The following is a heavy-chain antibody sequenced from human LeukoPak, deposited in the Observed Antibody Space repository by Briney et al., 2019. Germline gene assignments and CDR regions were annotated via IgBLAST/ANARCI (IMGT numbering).Heavy chain of an antibody. CDR2: ISTSGGST. Sequence: SGGSLRLSCAASGFTFSSYTMSWVRQTPGKGLEWVSAISTSGGSTYYADSVKGRFTISRDNSKNTLYLQMNSLRAEDTAVYYCAKAGYSSGWPPDYWGQGTLVTVSS. J-gene: IGHJ4*02. CDR3: AKAGYSSGWPPDY. V-gene: IGHV3-23*01. CDR1: GFTFSSYT. D-gene: IGHD6-19*01.